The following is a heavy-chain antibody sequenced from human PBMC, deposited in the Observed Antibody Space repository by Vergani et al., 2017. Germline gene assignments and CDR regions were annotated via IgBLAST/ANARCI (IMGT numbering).Heavy chain of an antibody. V-gene: IGHV1-18*04. CDR3: ASDFIENETNGRSGY. Sequence: QVQLVQSGTEVKRPGASVKVSCTASGYTFDTYGITWVRQAPGQGLAGMRWTSIVKGERKSAQRCEGRVTMTTDTSTSTAYMELRNPRHDDTAVYYCASDFIENETNGRSGYWGPGTMVTVSS. J-gene: IGHJ4*01. CDR2: TSIVKGER. CDR1: GYTFDTYG. D-gene: IGHD2-8*01.